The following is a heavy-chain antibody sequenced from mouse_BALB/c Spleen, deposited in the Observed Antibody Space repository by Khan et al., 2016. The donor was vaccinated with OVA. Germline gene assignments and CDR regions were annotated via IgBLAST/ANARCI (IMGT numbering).Heavy chain of an antibody. CDR1: GYTFTDFA. D-gene: IGHD1-3*01. J-gene: IGHJ3*01. CDR2: ISTYYGDP. CDR3: TRGSGKFRFAY. V-gene: IGHV1S137*01. Sequence: QVRLQQSGAELVRPGVSVKISCKGSGYTFTDFAIHWVKQSPSKGLEWIGVISTYYGDPTYNQKFKDKATMTVDKSSSTAYMELGRLTSEDSAIXYCTRGSGKFRFAYWGQGTLVTVSA.